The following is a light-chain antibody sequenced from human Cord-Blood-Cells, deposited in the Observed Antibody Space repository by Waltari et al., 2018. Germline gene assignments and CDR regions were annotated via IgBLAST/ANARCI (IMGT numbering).Light chain of an antibody. CDR1: QRVSSN. CDR3: QQYKNWPPVT. Sequence: EIVMTQSPATLSVSPGDRATLSCRASQRVSSNLAWYQQKPGQAPRLLIYGASTRATGIPARFSGSGSGTEFTLNISSLQSEDFAVYYGQQYKNWPPVTFGQGTRLEIK. V-gene: IGKV3-15*01. J-gene: IGKJ5*01. CDR2: GAS.